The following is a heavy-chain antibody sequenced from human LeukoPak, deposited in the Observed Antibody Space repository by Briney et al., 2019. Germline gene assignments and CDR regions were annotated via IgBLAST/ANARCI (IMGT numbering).Heavy chain of an antibody. J-gene: IGHJ3*02. CDR1: GGSISSYY. V-gene: IGHV4-4*07. CDR3: TRDNGRDLYAFDI. D-gene: IGHD2-21*02. Sequence: PSETLSLTCTVSGGSISSYYWSWLRQPAGKGLEWIRHLYTSGSTNYNNFLKRRVTISVDTSKNHFSLKLSSTTAADTALYYCTRDNGRDLYAFDILGQGTAVTVSS. CDR2: LYTSGST.